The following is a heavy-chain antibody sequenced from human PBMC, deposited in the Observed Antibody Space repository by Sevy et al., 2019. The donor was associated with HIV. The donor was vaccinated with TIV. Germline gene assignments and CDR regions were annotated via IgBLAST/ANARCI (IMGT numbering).Heavy chain of an antibody. D-gene: IGHD5-18*01. CDR3: ARSGMQLWFDYFDY. CDR2: IKQDGSAE. J-gene: IGHJ4*02. V-gene: IGHV3-7*01. CDR1: GFTFSSYW. Sequence: GGSLRLSCAASGFTFSSYWMTWVRQAPGKWLEWVGYIKQDGSAESFLDSVKGRFTISRDNAKNSLYLQMTSLRAEDTAVYYCARSGMQLWFDYFDYWGQGTLVTVSS.